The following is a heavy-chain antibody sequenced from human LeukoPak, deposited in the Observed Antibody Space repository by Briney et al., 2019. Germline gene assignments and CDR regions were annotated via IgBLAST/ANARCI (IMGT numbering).Heavy chain of an antibody. CDR3: AEFNTRDAFEI. Sequence: GGSLRLSCVASGFTFSYSWMSWVRQAPGKGLEWVGRIKSKSDGGTADYAAVVKARFIISRDDSKDTLYLQMNSLKTEDTGIYYCAEFNTRDAFEIWGQGTMVTVTS. CDR1: GFTFSYSW. CDR2: IKSKSDGGTA. V-gene: IGHV3-15*01. D-gene: IGHD1-26*01. J-gene: IGHJ3*02.